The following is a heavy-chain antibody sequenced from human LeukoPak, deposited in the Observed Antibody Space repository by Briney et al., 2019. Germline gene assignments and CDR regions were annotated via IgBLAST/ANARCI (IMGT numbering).Heavy chain of an antibody. Sequence: SQTLSLTCAVSGGSISSGGYSWSWIRQPPGKGLEWIGYIYHSGSTYYNPSLKSRVTISVDRSKNQFSLKLSSVTAADTAVYYCARVRGFGSSGYRGPFDYWGQGTLVTVSS. CDR3: ARVRGFGSSGYRGPFDY. J-gene: IGHJ4*02. V-gene: IGHV4-30-2*01. CDR1: GGSISSGGYS. CDR2: IYHSGST. D-gene: IGHD3-22*01.